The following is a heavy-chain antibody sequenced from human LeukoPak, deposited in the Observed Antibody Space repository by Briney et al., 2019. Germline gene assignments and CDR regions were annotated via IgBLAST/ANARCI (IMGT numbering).Heavy chain of an antibody. V-gene: IGHV3-66*01. D-gene: IGHD3-9*01. CDR2: IYSGGTT. CDR1: GFTVSSNY. CDR3: ARDSDILASDAFDI. Sequence: GGSLRLSCAASGFTVSSNYMTWVRQAPGKGLEWVSVIYSGGTTYYADSVKGRFTISRDNSKNTLYLQMNTLRAEDTAVYYCARDSDILASDAFDIWGQGTMVTVSS. J-gene: IGHJ3*02.